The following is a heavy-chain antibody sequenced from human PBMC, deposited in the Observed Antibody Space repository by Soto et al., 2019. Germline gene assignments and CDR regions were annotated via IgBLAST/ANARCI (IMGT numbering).Heavy chain of an antibody. CDR3: AKDRLVYYYYYGMDV. V-gene: IGHV3-30*18. CDR1: GFTFSSYG. CDR2: ISYDGSNK. Sequence: QVQLVESGGGVVQPGRSLRLSCAASGFTFSSYGMHWVRQAPGKGLEWVAVISYDGSNKYYADSVKGRFTISRDNSKNTLYLKMNSLRAEDTAVYYCAKDRLVYYYYYGMDVWGQGTTVTVAS. J-gene: IGHJ6*02.